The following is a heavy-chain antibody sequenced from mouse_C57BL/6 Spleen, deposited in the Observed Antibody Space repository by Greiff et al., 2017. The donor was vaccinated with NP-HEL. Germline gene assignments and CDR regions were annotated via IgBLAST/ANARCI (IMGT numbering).Heavy chain of an antibody. CDR1: GYTFTSYW. V-gene: IGHV1-52*01. Sequence: QVQLKQPGAELVRPGSSVKLSCKASGYTFTSYWMHWVKQRPIQGLEWIGNIDPSDSETHYNQKFKDKATLTVDKSSSTAYMQLSSLTSEDSAVYYCARENYYGSPYFDYWGQGTTLTVSS. CDR3: ARENYYGSPYFDY. CDR2: IDPSDSET. J-gene: IGHJ2*01. D-gene: IGHD1-1*01.